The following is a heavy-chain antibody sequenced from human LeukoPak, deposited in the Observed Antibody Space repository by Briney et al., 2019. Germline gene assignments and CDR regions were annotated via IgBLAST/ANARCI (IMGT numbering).Heavy chain of an antibody. D-gene: IGHD5-18*01. Sequence: SETLSLTCTVSGGSISSSSYYWGWIRQPPGKELEWIGSIYYSGSTYYNPSLKSRVTISVDTSKNQFSLTLSSVTAADTAVYYCARRSTAMVQTKMQFDYWGQGTLVTVSS. J-gene: IGHJ4*02. V-gene: IGHV4-39*07. CDR1: GGSISSSSYY. CDR3: ARRSTAMVQTKMQFDY. CDR2: IYYSGST.